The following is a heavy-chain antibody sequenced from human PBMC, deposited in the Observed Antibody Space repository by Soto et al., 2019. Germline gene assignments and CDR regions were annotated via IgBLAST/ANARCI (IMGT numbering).Heavy chain of an antibody. CDR2: IYPGDSDT. Sequence: GESLKISCKGSGYSFTSYWIGWVRQMPGKGLEWMGIIYPGDSDTRYSPSFQGQVTISADKSISTAYLQWSSLKASDTAMYYCARAGDYLYYYYYGMDVWGQGTTVTVSS. CDR3: ARAGDYLYYYYYGMDV. V-gene: IGHV5-51*01. CDR1: GYSFTSYW. J-gene: IGHJ6*02. D-gene: IGHD4-17*01.